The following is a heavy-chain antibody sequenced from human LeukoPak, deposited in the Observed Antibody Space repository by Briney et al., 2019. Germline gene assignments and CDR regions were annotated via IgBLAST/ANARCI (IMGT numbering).Heavy chain of an antibody. CDR1: GYTFTRHY. CDR3: MRGGGNSWFDY. D-gene: IGHD6-13*01. CDR2: INPNSGDT. J-gene: IGHJ4*02. Sequence: ASVKVSCKASGYTFTRHYFHWVRQAPGQGLEWMGWINPNSGDTNFAQKFQGRVTMTRATSITTVYMELTSLRSDDTALYYCMRGGGNSWFDYWGQGTLVSVSS. V-gene: IGHV1-2*02.